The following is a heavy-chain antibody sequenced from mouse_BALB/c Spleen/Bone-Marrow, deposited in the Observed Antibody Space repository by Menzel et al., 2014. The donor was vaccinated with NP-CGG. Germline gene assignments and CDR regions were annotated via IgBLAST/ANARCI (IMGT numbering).Heavy chain of an antibody. Sequence: EVQGVASGGGLVKPGGCLKLSCAASGFGFSSSDKTRVRQSQGKREEGGAYRRSGGGSHDYPDTLKGRVTLSLDNAKTTMSLQTRVLKSEDPPFSFFSPLFSPPFRYWGLSPTLTVSS. CDR2: RRSGGGSH. CDR1: GFGFSSSD. D-gene: IGHD6-1*01. J-gene: IGHJ2*01. CDR3: SPLFSPPFRY. V-gene: IGHV5-12-1*01.